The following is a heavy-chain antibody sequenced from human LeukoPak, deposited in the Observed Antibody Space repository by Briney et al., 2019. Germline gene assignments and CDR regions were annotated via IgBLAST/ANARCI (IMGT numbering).Heavy chain of an antibody. V-gene: IGHV3-53*01. Sequence: GGSLRLSCAASGFTVSSNYMSWVRQAPGKGLEWVSVIYSGGSTYYADSVKGRFTISRGNSKNTLYLQMNSLRAEDTAVYYCARDRDCSSTSCYSWFDPWGQGTLVTVSS. CDR3: ARDRDCSSTSCYSWFDP. J-gene: IGHJ5*02. D-gene: IGHD2-2*02. CDR2: IYSGGST. CDR1: GFTVSSNY.